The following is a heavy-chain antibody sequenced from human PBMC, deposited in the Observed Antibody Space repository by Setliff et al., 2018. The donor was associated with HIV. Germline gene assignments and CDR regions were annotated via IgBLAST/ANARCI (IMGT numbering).Heavy chain of an antibody. CDR1: GFTFSQYG. CDR2: VWNDGNKK. Sequence: GGSLRLSCAVSGFTFSQYGMHWVRQAPGKGLEWVAVVWNDGNKKYYADSVKGRFTISRDNAKNSLYLQMNSLRAEDTAVYYCARASYYYDSSGWVDYWGQGALVTVSS. V-gene: IGHV3-33*08. D-gene: IGHD3-22*01. J-gene: IGHJ4*02. CDR3: ARASYYYDSSGWVDY.